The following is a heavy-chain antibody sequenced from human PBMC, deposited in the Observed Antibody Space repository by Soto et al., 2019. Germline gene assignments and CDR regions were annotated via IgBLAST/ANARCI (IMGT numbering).Heavy chain of an antibody. V-gene: IGHV3-23*01. Sequence: GGSLRLSCATSGFNFNSHAISWVRQAPGKGLEWVSTISGSGGTTYFSDSVKGRFTISRDSSKNTLYLQMDSLGAEDTAVYYCAREKIYDILTAIEYWGQGTLVTVSS. CDR1: GFNFNSHA. CDR3: AREKIYDILTAIEY. CDR2: ISGSGGTT. D-gene: IGHD3-9*01. J-gene: IGHJ4*02.